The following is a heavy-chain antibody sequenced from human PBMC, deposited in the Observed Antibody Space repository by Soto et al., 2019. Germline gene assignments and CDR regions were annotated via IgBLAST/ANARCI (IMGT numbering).Heavy chain of an antibody. CDR3: AHRWYDPGFVS. Sequence: QITLKESGPTLVKPTQTLTLTCTFSGFSLSTSGVGVGWIRQPPRKALEWLALIFSDDDKRYSPTLKIRHTSTKDTSKNQVVLTMINMDPVDTATYYGAHRWYDPGFVSWGQGILVTDSS. V-gene: IGHV2-5*02. CDR1: GFSLSTSGVG. CDR2: IFSDDDK. J-gene: IGHJ5*02. D-gene: IGHD1-20*01.